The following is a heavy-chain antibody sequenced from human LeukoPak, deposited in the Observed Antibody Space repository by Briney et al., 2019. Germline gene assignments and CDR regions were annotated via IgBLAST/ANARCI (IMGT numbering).Heavy chain of an antibody. J-gene: IGHJ4*02. CDR1: GFTFSSYS. CDR2: ISSSSTT. Sequence: GGSLRLSCAASGFTFSSYSISWVRQAPGKGLEWVSYISSSSTTSHADSVKGRFTISRDNANNSLYLQMSSLRDEDTAVYYCARGGTSSSLAYWGQGTLVTVSS. V-gene: IGHV3-48*02. CDR3: ARGGTSSSLAY. D-gene: IGHD4-23*01.